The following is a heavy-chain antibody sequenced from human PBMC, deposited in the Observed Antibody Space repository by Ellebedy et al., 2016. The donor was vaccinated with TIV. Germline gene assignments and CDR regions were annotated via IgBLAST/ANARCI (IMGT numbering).Heavy chain of an antibody. CDR3: ARDHGILWFGESAHIDY. CDR1: GLPFSTYG. V-gene: IGHV3-30*02. CDR2: IWYDGSKK. Sequence: GGSLRLXXAASGLPFSTYGMHWVRQAPGKGLEWVAIIWYDGSKKFYADSVKGRFTISRDNSKNTLYLQMNSLRAEDTAVYYCARDHGILWFGESAHIDYWGQGTLVTVSS. J-gene: IGHJ4*02. D-gene: IGHD3-10*01.